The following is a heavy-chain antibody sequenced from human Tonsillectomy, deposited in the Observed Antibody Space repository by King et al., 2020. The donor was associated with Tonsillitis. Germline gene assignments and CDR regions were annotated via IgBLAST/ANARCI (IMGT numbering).Heavy chain of an antibody. D-gene: IGHD1-14*01. Sequence: VQLVESGGGVVQPGRSLRLSCAASGFILSSYGMHWVRQAPGKGLEWVAVISYDGSNKYYADSVKGRFTISRNNSKNTPYLQMNSLRAEDTAVYYCAKVTDFGTSFGYFDYWGQGTLVTVSS. CDR1: GFILSSYG. J-gene: IGHJ4*02. CDR3: AKVTDFGTSFGYFDY. V-gene: IGHV3-30*18. CDR2: ISYDGSNK.